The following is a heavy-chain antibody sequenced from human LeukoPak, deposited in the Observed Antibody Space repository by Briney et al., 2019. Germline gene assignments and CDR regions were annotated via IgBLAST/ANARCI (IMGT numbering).Heavy chain of an antibody. CDR2: LSGDGDSI. J-gene: IGHJ4*02. D-gene: IGHD6-13*01. V-gene: IGHV3-43*02. CDR3: VKGRRIAAAGTYFDY. CDR1: GFTFDDYV. Sequence: GGSLRLSCAASGFTFDDYVLHWVRQAPGKGLEWVSLLSGDGDSIYYADSVKGRFTISRDNSKTSLYLQMNSLRTEDTALYFCVKGRRIAAAGTYFDYWGQGALVTVSS.